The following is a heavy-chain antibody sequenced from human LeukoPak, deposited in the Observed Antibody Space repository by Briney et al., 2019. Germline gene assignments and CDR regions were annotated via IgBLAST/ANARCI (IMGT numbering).Heavy chain of an antibody. D-gene: IGHD3-3*01. Sequence: SETLSLTCTVSGGSISSYYWSWIRQPPGKGLEWIGYIYYSGSTNYNPSLKSRVTISVDTSKNQFSLKLSSVTAADTAVYYCARETTIFGVVTIDYWGQGTLVTVPS. CDR2: IYYSGST. CDR1: GGSISSYY. CDR3: ARETTIFGVVTIDY. V-gene: IGHV4-59*01. J-gene: IGHJ4*02.